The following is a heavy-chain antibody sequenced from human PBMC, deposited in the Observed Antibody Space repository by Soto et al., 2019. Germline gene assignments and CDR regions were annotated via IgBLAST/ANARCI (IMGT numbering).Heavy chain of an antibody. CDR3: AKGSVVGADYSYGMDV. V-gene: IGHV3-23*01. J-gene: IGHJ6*02. CDR1: GFTFSSYG. Sequence: SGGSLRLSCAAAGFTFSSYGVSWVRQAPGKGLEWVSAVSGSGGSVYYADSVRGRFTISRDNSKNTLYLQVNSLRAEDTAIYYCAKGSVVGADYSYGMDVWGQGTTVTVSS. CDR2: VSGSGGSV. D-gene: IGHD2-2*01.